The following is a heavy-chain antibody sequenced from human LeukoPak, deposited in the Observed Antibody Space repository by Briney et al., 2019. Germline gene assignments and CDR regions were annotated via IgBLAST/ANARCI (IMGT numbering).Heavy chain of an antibody. D-gene: IGHD2-2*01. CDR3: ARDRLVPAAYYFDY. V-gene: IGHV3-30-3*01. CDR1: GFTFSSYA. J-gene: IGHJ4*02. Sequence: GGSLGLSCAASGFTFSSYAMHWVRQAPGKGLEWVAVISYDGSNKYYADSVKGRFTISRDNSKNTLYLQMNSLRAEDTAVYYCARDRLVPAAYYFDYWGQGTLVTVSS. CDR2: ISYDGSNK.